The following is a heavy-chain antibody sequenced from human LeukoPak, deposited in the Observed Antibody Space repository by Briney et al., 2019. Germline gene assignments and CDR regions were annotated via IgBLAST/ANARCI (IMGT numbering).Heavy chain of an antibody. V-gene: IGHV4-59*01. Sequence: SETLSLTCTVSGGSISSYYWSWIRQPPGKGLEWIGYIYYSGSTNYNPSLKSRVTISVDTSKNQFSLKLSSVTAADTAVYYCARELDGSGSYPQNWFDLWGQGTLVTVSS. CDR2: IYYSGST. CDR3: ARELDGSGSYPQNWFDL. D-gene: IGHD3-10*01. J-gene: IGHJ5*02. CDR1: GGSISSYY.